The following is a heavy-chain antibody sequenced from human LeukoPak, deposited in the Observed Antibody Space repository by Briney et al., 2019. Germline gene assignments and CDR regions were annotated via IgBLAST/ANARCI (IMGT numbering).Heavy chain of an antibody. V-gene: IGHV1-2*02. CDR3: ARDWMGSSTWNWFDP. Sequence: ASVKLSCKASGYTFTSYYMHWMRQAPGQGLEWMGWINPDSGGTKYAQNFQGRVAMTRDTSISTAHTELSSLRFDDTAVYYCARDWMGSSTWNWFDPWGQGTLVTVSS. D-gene: IGHD6-13*01. CDR2: INPDSGGT. CDR1: GYTFTSYY. J-gene: IGHJ5*02.